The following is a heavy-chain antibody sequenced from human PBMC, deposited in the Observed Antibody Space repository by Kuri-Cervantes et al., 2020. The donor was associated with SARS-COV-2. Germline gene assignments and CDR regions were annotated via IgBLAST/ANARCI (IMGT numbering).Heavy chain of an antibody. CDR3: VRVLVRGLMSRRYSDF. D-gene: IGHD3-10*01. Sequence: GESLKISCTASGFTFGDYYMSWIRQAPGKGLEWVSYISSSSSYTNYADSVKGRFTISRDNARNSLYLEMNSLGVEDTALYYCVRVLVRGLMSRRYSDFRGQGTLVTGLL. J-gene: IGHJ4*02. V-gene: IGHV3-11*06. CDR1: GFTFGDYY. CDR2: ISSSSSYT.